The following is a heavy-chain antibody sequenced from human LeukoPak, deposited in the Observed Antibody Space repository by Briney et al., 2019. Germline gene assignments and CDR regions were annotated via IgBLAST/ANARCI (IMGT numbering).Heavy chain of an antibody. D-gene: IGHD4-17*01. CDR2: ISYDGSNK. CDR3: ASVAVTTGSGDY. V-gene: IGHV3-30*04. J-gene: IGHJ4*02. Sequence: GGSLRLSCAASGFTFSSYAMHWVRQAPGKGLEWVAVISYDGSNKYYADSVKGRFTISRDNSKNTLYLQMNSLRAEDTAVYYCASVAVTTGSGDYWGQGTLVTVSS. CDR1: GFTFSSYA.